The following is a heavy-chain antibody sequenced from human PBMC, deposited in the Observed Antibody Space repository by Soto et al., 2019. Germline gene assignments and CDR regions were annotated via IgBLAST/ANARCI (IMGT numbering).Heavy chain of an antibody. CDR3: ARDFYYSSSSNYFDY. CDR2: IYSGGST. D-gene: IGHD6-6*01. V-gene: IGHV3-53*01. Sequence: PGGSLRLSXAASGFTVSSNYMSWVRQAPGKGLEWVSVIYSGGSTYYADSVKGRFTISRDNSKNTLYLQMNSLRAEDTAVYYCARDFYYSSSSNYFDYWGQGTLVTVSS. J-gene: IGHJ4*02. CDR1: GFTVSSNY.